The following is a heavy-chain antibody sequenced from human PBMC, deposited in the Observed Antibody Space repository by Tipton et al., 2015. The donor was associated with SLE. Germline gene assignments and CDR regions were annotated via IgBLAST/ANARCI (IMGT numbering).Heavy chain of an antibody. V-gene: IGHV4-59*11. CDR3: ARVRGGVFPFDY. J-gene: IGHJ4*02. CDR2: IYYSGST. CDR1: GGSISSHY. Sequence: TLSLTCTVSGGSISSHYWSWIRQPPGKGLEWIGYIYYSGSTYYNPSLKSRVTISVDTSKNQFSLKLSSVTAADTAVYCCARVRGGVFPFDYWGQGTLVTVSS. D-gene: IGHD2-15*01.